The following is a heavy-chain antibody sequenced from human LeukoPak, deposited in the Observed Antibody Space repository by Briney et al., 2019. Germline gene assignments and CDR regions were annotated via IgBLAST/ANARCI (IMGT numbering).Heavy chain of an antibody. CDR1: GFTFSSYW. Sequence: GGSLRLSCAASGFTFSSYWMHWVRQAPGKGLVWVSRINTDGRTTSYADSVTGRFTISRDNAKNTLYLQMNSLRAEDTAVYYCARVPQGSYSVDYWGQGTLVTVSS. J-gene: IGHJ4*02. V-gene: IGHV3-74*01. CDR3: ARVPQGSYSVDY. D-gene: IGHD1-26*01. CDR2: INTDGRTT.